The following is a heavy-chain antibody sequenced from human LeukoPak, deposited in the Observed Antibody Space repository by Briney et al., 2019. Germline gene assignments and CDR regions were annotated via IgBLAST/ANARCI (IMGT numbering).Heavy chain of an antibody. CDR2: IYWNDDK. D-gene: IGHD4-17*01. Sequence: WLRQPPGKALEWLALIYWNDDKRFSPSLKTRLTITRDTSKNQVVLTMTNMDPVDTATYYSAHSTMSTGFDYWGQGTLVTVSS. V-gene: IGHV2-5*01. J-gene: IGHJ4*02. CDR3: AHSTMSTGFDY.